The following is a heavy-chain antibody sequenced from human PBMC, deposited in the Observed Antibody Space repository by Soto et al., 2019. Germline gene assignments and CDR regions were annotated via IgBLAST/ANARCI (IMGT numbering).Heavy chain of an antibody. CDR2: ISGSGGST. J-gene: IGHJ6*02. Sequence: EVQLLESGGGLVQPGGSLRLSCAASGFTFSSYAMTWVRQAPGKGLEWVSTISGSGGSTYYADSVKGRFTISRDNSKNTLYLQMNSLRAEDSAVYYCAKPPPSAAPGQYYCGMDVWGQGTTVTVAS. D-gene: IGHD6-13*01. CDR3: AKPPPSAAPGQYYCGMDV. V-gene: IGHV3-23*01. CDR1: GFTFSSYA.